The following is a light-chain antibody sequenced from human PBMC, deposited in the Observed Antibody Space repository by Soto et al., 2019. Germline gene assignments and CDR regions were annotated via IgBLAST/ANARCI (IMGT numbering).Light chain of an antibody. CDR2: GAS. V-gene: IGKV3-20*01. CDR1: QSISSDY. CDR3: RRFDSSSSR. Sequence: EIVLTQSPGTLSLFPGERATLSCRASQSISSDYLAWYQQRPGQAPRLLIYGASSSATGVPDRFSGSGSGIGFTLSSSGLEAEVSAVYCCRRFDSSSSRFGRGTKLLSK. J-gene: IGKJ2*03.